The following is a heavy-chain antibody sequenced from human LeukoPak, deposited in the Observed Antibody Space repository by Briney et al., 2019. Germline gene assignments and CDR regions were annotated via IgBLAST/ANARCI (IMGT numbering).Heavy chain of an antibody. D-gene: IGHD3-3*01. Sequence: ASVKVSCKASGYTFTSYGISWVRQAPGQGLEWMGWISAYNGNTNYAQKLQGRVTMTTDTSTSTAYMELRSLRSDGTAVYYCARALRFLEWLSNLGYWGQGTLVTVSS. CDR2: ISAYNGNT. J-gene: IGHJ4*02. CDR3: ARALRFLEWLSNLGY. CDR1: GYTFTSYG. V-gene: IGHV1-18*01.